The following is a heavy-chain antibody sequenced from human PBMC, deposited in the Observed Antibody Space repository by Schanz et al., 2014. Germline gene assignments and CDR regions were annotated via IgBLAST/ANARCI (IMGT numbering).Heavy chain of an antibody. CDR1: GDSIGTYQ. CDR2: VYHSGVT. CDR3: ARSTYDFWSAFDY. D-gene: IGHD3-3*01. V-gene: IGHV4-59*08. J-gene: IGHJ4*02. Sequence: QVQLQESGPGLVKPSETLSLTCTVSGDSIGTYQWSWIRQPPGKGLEWIGYVYHSGVTTYKSSLKSRVIKTVDTIKNQFSLNLNSVTAADTAVYYCARSTYDFWSAFDYWGQGILVAVSS.